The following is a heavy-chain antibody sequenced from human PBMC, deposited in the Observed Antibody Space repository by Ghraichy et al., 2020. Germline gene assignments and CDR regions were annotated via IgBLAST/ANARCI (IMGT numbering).Heavy chain of an antibody. CDR3: ARDLVTIFGVVTGIFDY. V-gene: IGHV3-30-3*01. CDR2: ISYDGSNK. Sequence: GGSLRLSCAASGFTFSSYAMHWVRQAPGKGLEWVAVISYDGSNKYYADSVKGRFTISRDNSKNTLYLQMNSLRAEDTAVYYCARDLVTIFGVVTGIFDYWGQGTLVTVSS. D-gene: IGHD3-3*01. J-gene: IGHJ4*02. CDR1: GFTFSSYA.